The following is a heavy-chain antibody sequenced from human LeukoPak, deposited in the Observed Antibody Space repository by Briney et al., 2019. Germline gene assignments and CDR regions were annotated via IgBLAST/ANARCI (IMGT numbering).Heavy chain of an antibody. CDR1: GFTFSSYG. CDR2: IWYDGSNK. CDR3: ANPYGSGSYSPFDY. J-gene: IGHJ4*02. Sequence: PGRSLRLSCAASGFTFSSYGMHWVRQAPGKGLEWVAVIWYDGSNKYYADSVKGRFTISRDNSKNTLYLQMNSLRAEDTAVYYCANPYGSGSYSPFDYWGQGTLVTVSS. D-gene: IGHD3-10*01. V-gene: IGHV3-33*06.